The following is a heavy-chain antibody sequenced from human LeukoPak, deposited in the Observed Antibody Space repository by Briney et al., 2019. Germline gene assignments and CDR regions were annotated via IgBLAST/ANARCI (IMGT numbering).Heavy chain of an antibody. V-gene: IGHV3-48*04. Sequence: PGGSLRLSCAASGFTFSDYPMNWVRQAPGKGLEWISHIRTNIENTMFYVDSVKGRLTISRDSAKNSLYLQMNSLRAEDTAVYYCASGVPYDSWSGPHYSDYWGQGTLVTVSS. J-gene: IGHJ4*02. CDR1: GFTFSDYP. D-gene: IGHD3-3*01. CDR2: IRTNIENTM. CDR3: ASGVPYDSWSGPHYSDY.